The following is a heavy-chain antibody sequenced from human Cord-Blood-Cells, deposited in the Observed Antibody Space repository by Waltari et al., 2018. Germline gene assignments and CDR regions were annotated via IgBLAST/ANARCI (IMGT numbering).Heavy chain of an antibody. CDR2: IRYDGSNK. J-gene: IGHJ4*02. V-gene: IGHV3-30*02. D-gene: IGHD3-3*01. CDR1: GFTFSSYG. CDR3: AKDNERITIFGVVFDY. Sequence: QVQLVESGGGVVQPGGSLRLSCAASGFTFSSYGMPRVRQAPGKGLEWVAFIRYDGSNKYYADSVKGRFTISRDNSKNTLYLQMNSLRAEDTAVYYCAKDNERITIFGVVFDYWGQGTLVTVSS.